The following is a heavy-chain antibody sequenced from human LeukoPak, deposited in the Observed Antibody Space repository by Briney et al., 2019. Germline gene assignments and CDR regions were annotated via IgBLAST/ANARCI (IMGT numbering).Heavy chain of an antibody. CDR3: ARDSIVGALGLAFDI. J-gene: IGHJ3*02. Sequence: IPGGSLRLSCVASGFTFSSYSMNWVRQAPGKGLELVSPISSSSSYIYYADSAKGRFTISRDNAKNSLYLQMNSLRAEDTAVYYCARDSIVGALGLAFDIWGQGTMVTVSS. D-gene: IGHD1-26*01. V-gene: IGHV3-21*01. CDR2: ISSSSSYI. CDR1: GFTFSSYS.